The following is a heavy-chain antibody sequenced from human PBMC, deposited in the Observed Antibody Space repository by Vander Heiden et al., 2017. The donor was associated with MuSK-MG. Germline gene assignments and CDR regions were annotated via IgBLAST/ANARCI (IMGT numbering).Heavy chain of an antibody. Sequence: QLQLQESGPGLVKPSETLSLTCTVAGGSLSSIIYYWGWLRQPPGKGLEWIGSIYYSWSTYYNPSLKSRVTISVDTSKNQFSLKLSSVTAADTAVYYCARLIVGATDYYMDAWGKGTTVTVSS. CDR3: ARLIVGATDYYMDA. D-gene: IGHD1-26*01. CDR2: IYYSWST. J-gene: IGHJ6*03. CDR1: GGSLSSIIYY. V-gene: IGHV4-39*01.